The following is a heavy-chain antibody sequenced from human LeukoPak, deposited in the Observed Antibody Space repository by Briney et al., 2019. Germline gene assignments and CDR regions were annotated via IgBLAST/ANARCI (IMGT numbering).Heavy chain of an antibody. J-gene: IGHJ5*02. V-gene: IGHV4-34*01. Sequence: ASETLSLTCAVYGGSFSGYYWSWIRQPPGKGLEWIGEINHSGSTNYNPSLKSRVTISVDTSKNQFSLKLSSVTAADTAVYYCARSVVPAAIVRSHWFDPWGQGTLVTVSS. CDR3: ARSVVPAAIVRSHWFDP. CDR2: INHSGST. CDR1: GGSFSGYY. D-gene: IGHD2-2*01.